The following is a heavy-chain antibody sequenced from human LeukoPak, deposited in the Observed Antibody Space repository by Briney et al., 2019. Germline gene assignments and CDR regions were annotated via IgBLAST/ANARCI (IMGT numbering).Heavy chain of an antibody. CDR2: IYYSGST. J-gene: IGHJ3*02. CDR1: GGSISSSSYY. CDR3: ARGPYYDSSGYYPSYAFDI. D-gene: IGHD3-22*01. Sequence: SETLSLTCTASGGSISSSSYYWGWIRQPPGKGLEWIGSIYYSGSTNYNPSLKSRVTISVDTSKNQFSLKLSSVTAADTAVYYCARGPYYDSSGYYPSYAFDIWGQGTMVTVSS. V-gene: IGHV4-39*07.